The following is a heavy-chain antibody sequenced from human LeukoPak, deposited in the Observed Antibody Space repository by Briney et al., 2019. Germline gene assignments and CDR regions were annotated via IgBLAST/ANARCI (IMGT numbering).Heavy chain of an antibody. J-gene: IGHJ4*02. CDR1: GFTFSSYW. V-gene: IGHV3-7*01. D-gene: IGHD3-10*01. CDR3: ARDEGYGSGSYYSHFDY. CDR2: IKQDGSEK. Sequence: GGSLRLSCAASGFTFSSYWMSWVRQAPGKGLEWVANIKQDGSEKYYEDSVKGRFTISRDNAKNSLYLQMNSLRAEDTAVYYCARDEGYGSGSYYSHFDYWGQGTLVTVSS.